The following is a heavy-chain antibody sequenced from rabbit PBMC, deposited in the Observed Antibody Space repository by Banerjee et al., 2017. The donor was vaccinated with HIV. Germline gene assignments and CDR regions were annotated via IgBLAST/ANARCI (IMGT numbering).Heavy chain of an antibody. CDR2: IYAGSSGST. CDR1: GFSLSSGA. D-gene: IGHD1-1*01. V-gene: IGHV1S40*01. CDR3: ARDPLYYSL. Sequence: QSLEESGGDLVKPGASLTLTCTASGFSLSSGAMSWVRQAPGKGLEWIACIYAGSSGSTYYASWAKGRFTISKSSSTTVTLQMTSLTAADTATYFCARDPLYYSLWGQGTLVTIS. J-gene: IGHJ4*01.